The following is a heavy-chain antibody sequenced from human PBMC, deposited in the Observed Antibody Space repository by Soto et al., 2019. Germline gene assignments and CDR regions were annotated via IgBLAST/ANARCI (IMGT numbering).Heavy chain of an antibody. J-gene: IGHJ3*02. Sequence: PGGSLRLSCAASGFTFSDYYMSWLRQAPGKGLAWVSYISSSSSYTNYADSVKGRFTISRDNAKNSLYLQMNSLRAEDTAVYYCERDADILTGSDAFDIWGQGTMVTVSS. CDR2: ISSSSSYT. V-gene: IGHV3-11*05. CDR3: ERDADILTGSDAFDI. CDR1: GFTFSDYY. D-gene: IGHD3-9*01.